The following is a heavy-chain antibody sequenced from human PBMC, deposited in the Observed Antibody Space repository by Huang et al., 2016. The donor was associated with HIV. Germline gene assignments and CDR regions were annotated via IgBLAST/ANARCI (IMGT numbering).Heavy chain of an antibody. D-gene: IGHD7-27*01. Sequence: EVQLVESGGGLIRPGGSLRLSCAVSGFTVSTNYMSWVRQAPGKGLEWVSVIYASGETFYADSVNGRFVISKDDSKNTVYLQMNSLTADDTAVYYCARVGKGAFGYWGQGTLVTVSS. CDR2: IYASGET. V-gene: IGHV3-53*01. CDR3: ARVGKGAFGY. J-gene: IGHJ4*02. CDR1: GFTVSTNY.